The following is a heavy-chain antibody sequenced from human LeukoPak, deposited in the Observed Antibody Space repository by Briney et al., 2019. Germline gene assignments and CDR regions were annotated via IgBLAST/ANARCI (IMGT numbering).Heavy chain of an antibody. V-gene: IGHV3-53*01. CDR2: IYSGGST. D-gene: IGHD2-15*01. CDR3: VTAPTRTYSVY. Sequence: GGSLRLSCAASGFTVSTNYMSWVRQAPGKGLEWVSVIYSGGSTYYADSVKGRFTISRDKAKNSLFLQMNSLRAEDTAVYYCVTAPTRTYSVYWGQGTLVTVSS. J-gene: IGHJ4*02. CDR1: GFTVSTNY.